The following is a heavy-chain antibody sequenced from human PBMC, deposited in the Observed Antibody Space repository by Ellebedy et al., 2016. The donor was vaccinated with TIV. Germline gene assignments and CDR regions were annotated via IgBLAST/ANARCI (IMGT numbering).Heavy chain of an antibody. V-gene: IGHV4-34*01. CDR2: IDDSGST. CDR1: GFTFSAFS. J-gene: IGHJ3*02. D-gene: IGHD1/OR15-1a*01. CDR3: AREAGTGGDDAFDI. Sequence: MPGGSLRLSCTASGFTFSAFSMNWIRQPPGKGLEWIGEIDDSGSTNYSPSLKSRVTISLDTSRIQFSLRLNSVTAADTAVYFCAREAGTGGDDAFDIWGQGTTVTVSS.